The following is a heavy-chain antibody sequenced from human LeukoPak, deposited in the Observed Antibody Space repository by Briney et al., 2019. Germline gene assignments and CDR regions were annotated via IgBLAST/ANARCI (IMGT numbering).Heavy chain of an antibody. V-gene: IGHV1-2*02. Sequence: ASVKVSCKASGYTFTSYDINWVRQAPGQGLEWMGWINPNSGGTNYAQKFQGRVTMTRDTSIGTAYMELSRLRSDDTAVCYCARGGTIWGQGTLVTVSS. D-gene: IGHD1-7*01. CDR3: ARGGTI. CDR1: GYTFTSYD. J-gene: IGHJ4*02. CDR2: INPNSGGT.